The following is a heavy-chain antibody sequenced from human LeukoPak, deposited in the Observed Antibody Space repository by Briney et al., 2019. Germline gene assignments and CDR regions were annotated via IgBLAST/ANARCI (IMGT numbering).Heavy chain of an antibody. J-gene: IGHJ4*02. D-gene: IGHD1-7*01. CDR1: GFSFSSYW. V-gene: IGHV3-7*04. Sequence: PGGSLILSCAASGFSFSSYWISWVRQAPGKGLEWVANIKEDGSEKDYADIVKGRFTISGDNAEKSVFLQMHTLRAEDTAVYYCARDGTGGYFDHWGQGTLVTVSS. CDR2: IKEDGSEK. CDR3: ARDGTGGYFDH.